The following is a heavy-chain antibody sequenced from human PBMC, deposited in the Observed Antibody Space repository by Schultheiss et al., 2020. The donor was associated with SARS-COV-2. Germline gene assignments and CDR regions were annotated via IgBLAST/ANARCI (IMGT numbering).Heavy chain of an antibody. V-gene: IGHV3-23*01. CDR1: GFTFSTYA. D-gene: IGHD6-13*01. CDR3: ARGASHDSSSWFSYYYYYGMDV. CDR2: ISWNSGSI. Sequence: GGSLRLSCAASGFTFSTYAMSWVRQAPGKGLEWVSGISWNSGSIGYADSVKGRFTISRDNSKKTLYLQMNSLRAEDTAVYYCARGASHDSSSWFSYYYYYGMDVWGQGTTVTVSS. J-gene: IGHJ6*02.